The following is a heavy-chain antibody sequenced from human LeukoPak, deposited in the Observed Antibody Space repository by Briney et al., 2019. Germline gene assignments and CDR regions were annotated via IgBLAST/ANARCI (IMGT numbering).Heavy chain of an antibody. CDR2: ISGNGGNI. D-gene: IGHD3-9*01. CDR1: GFTFSSSA. V-gene: IGHV3-23*01. CDR3: AKSSFYDILTPFDY. J-gene: IGHJ4*02. Sequence: GGSLRLSCAASGFTFSSSAMSWVRQAPGKGLEWVSVISGNGGNIYYADSVKGRFTISRDTSKSTLYLQMNSLRAEDAAVYYCAKSSFYDILTPFDYWGQGTLVTVSS.